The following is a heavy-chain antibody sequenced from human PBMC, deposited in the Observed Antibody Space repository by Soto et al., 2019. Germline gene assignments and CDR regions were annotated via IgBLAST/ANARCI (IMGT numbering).Heavy chain of an antibody. CDR1: GLIFSDYY. V-gene: IGHV3-11*01. Sequence: QEHLMESGGGLVKPGGSLRLSCAGSGLIFSDYYITWIRRAPGKGLEWVSYINTLSSAIYYADSVKGRFTISRDNAKNSVYLQMNSLRAEDTAVYYCARRLQWQLRPLDSWGRGTLVTVSS. D-gene: IGHD6-19*01. J-gene: IGHJ4*02. CDR2: INTLSSAI. CDR3: ARRLQWQLRPLDS.